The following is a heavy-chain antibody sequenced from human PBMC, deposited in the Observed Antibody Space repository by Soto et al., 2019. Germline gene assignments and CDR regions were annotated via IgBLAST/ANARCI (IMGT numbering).Heavy chain of an antibody. J-gene: IGHJ6*02. Sequence: ASVKVSCKVSGYALTELSMHWVRQAPGKGLEWMGGFDPEDGETIYAQKFQGRVTMTEDTSTDTAYMELSSLRSEDTAVYYCATAVYYDFWSGPLDYYYGMDVWGQGATVTVSS. V-gene: IGHV1-24*01. CDR1: GYALTELS. CDR2: FDPEDGET. D-gene: IGHD3-3*01. CDR3: ATAVYYDFWSGPLDYYYGMDV.